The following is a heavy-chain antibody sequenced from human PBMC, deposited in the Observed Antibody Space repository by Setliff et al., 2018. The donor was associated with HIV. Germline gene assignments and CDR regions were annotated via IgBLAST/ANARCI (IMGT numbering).Heavy chain of an antibody. CDR1: GYTFISHY. CDR2: INPNGTDT. D-gene: IGHD1-26*01. J-gene: IGHJ3*02. Sequence: ASVKVSCKASGYTFISHYIHWVRQAPGQGLEWLGAINPNGTDTDYAQKIQGRVTMTTDTSTSTVYMELSSLTSDDTAVYYCARGTRVGANDAFDIWGQGTMVTVS. V-gene: IGHV1-46*01. CDR3: ARGTRVGANDAFDI.